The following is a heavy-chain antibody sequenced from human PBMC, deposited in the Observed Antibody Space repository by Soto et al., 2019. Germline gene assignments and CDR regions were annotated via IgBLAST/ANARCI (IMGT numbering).Heavy chain of an antibody. Sequence: PSETLSLTCTVSGGSISSHYWSWSRQSPGKKLEWIGYIFYTGGTYYNPSLKSRVTILLDTSQNQFSLRLSSVTAADTAVYYCARVHPYSSGWGGFAYWGRGALVTVSS. D-gene: IGHD6-19*01. J-gene: IGHJ4*02. CDR1: GGSISSHY. CDR3: ARVHPYSSGWGGFAY. V-gene: IGHV4-59*11. CDR2: IFYTGGT.